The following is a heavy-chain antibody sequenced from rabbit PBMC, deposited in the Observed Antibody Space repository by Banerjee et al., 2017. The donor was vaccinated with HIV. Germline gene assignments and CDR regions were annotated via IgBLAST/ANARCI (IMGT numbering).Heavy chain of an antibody. CDR1: GFDFSSYW. J-gene: IGHJ4*01. D-gene: IGHD6-1*01. Sequence: QDQLEESGGGLVQPEGSLTLTCTASGFDFSSYWMCWVRQAPGKGLEWIGCIWTGSGSTWYASWAKGRFTISKTSSTTVTLQMTSLTAADTATYFCARAGYDGYGYATGLNLWGQGTLVTVS. CDR2: IWTGSGST. V-gene: IGHV1S45*01. CDR3: ARAGYDGYGYATGLNL.